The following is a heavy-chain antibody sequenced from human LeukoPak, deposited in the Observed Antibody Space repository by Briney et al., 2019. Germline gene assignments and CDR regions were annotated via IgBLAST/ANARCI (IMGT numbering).Heavy chain of an antibody. V-gene: IGHV3-23*01. CDR3: AKRNGYSYDGQKTYYFDY. J-gene: IGHJ4*02. D-gene: IGHD5-18*01. CDR1: GFTFSSYA. CDR2: ISGSGGST. Sequence: PGGSLRLSCAASGFTFSSYAMSGVRQAPGKGLEWVSAISGSGGSTYYADSVKGRFTISRDNSKNTLYLQMNSLRAEGTAVYYCAKRNGYSYDGQKTYYFDYWGQGTLVTVSS.